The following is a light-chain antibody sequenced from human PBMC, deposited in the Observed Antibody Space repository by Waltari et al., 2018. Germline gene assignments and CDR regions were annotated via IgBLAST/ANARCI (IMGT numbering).Light chain of an antibody. CDR2: GTS. Sequence: EIVLTQSPGTLSLSPGERVTLSCRASQSVTSISFSWYQHKPGQAPRLLICGTSNRATGSPDRFSGSGFGTDFTLTISRLEPEDFAVYYCQQYDGLVLTFGGGTKVEI. CDR3: QQYDGLVLT. J-gene: IGKJ4*01. CDR1: QSVTSIS. V-gene: IGKV3-20*01.